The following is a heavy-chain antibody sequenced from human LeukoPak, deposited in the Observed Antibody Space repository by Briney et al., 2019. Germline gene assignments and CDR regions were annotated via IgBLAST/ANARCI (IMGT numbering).Heavy chain of an antibody. D-gene: IGHD2-21*02. CDR2: IYYSGST. V-gene: IGHV4-59*08. J-gene: IGHJ4*02. CDR1: GGSISSYY. Sequence: PSETLSLTCTVSGGSISSYYWSWIRQPPGKGLEWIGYIYYSGSTNYDPSLRSRVTLSVDTSKNQFSLKLASVTAADTAVYYCARRGDFQKGYFDYWGQGMPVIVSS. CDR3: ARRGDFQKGYFDY.